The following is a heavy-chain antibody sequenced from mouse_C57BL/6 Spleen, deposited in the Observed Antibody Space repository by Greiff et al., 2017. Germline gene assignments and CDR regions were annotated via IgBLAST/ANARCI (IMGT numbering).Heavy chain of an antibody. V-gene: IGHV5-4*01. CDR1: GFTFSSYA. CDR3: ARDLYPGGFAY. Sequence: EVMLVESGGGLVKPGGSLKLSCAASGFTFSSYAMSWVRQTPEKRLEWVATISDGGSYTYYPDNVKGRFTISRDNAKNNLYLQMSHLKSEDTAMYYCARDLYPGGFAYWGQGTLVTVSA. J-gene: IGHJ3*01. CDR2: ISDGGSYT.